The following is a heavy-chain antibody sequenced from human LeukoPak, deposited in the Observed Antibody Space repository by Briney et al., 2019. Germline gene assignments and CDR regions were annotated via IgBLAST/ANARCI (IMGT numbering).Heavy chain of an antibody. CDR3: AKSLDAQAVADPFDY. D-gene: IGHD6-19*01. V-gene: IGHV3-30*18. Sequence: PGGSLRLSCAASGFTFSSYAMHWVRQAPGKGLEWVAVVSYDGSNIYHAASVQGRFTISRDNSKSTLYLQMNSLRAEDTAVYYCAKSLDAQAVADPFDYWGQGTLVTVSS. J-gene: IGHJ4*02. CDR2: VSYDGSNI. CDR1: GFTFSSYA.